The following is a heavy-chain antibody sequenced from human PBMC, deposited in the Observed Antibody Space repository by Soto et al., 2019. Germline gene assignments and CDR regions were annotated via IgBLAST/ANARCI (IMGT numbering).Heavy chain of an antibody. CDR1: GFTFSSYW. Sequence: EVQLAESGGGLVQPGGSLRLSCVASGFTFSSYWIHWVRQAPGKGLVWVSRIKGDGSRTDYADSVKGRFTISRDNAKNTVYLQMNSLRDEDTAVYYCGRGLPGYYGMDVWGQGTTVTVSS. CDR2: IKGDGSRT. V-gene: IGHV3-74*01. J-gene: IGHJ6*02. CDR3: GRGLPGYYGMDV. D-gene: IGHD4-17*01.